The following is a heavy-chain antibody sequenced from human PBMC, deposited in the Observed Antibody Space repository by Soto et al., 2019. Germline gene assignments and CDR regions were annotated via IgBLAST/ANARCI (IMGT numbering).Heavy chain of an antibody. CDR3: ASCRVAADMSDFGY. J-gene: IGHJ4*02. CDR2: IRSKAYGRTT. V-gene: IGHV3-49*04. Sequence: GGSLRLSCTASGFTFGGYSMSWVRLAPGRGLEWVGSIRSKAYGRTTEVAASVRGRFTISRDDSKSIAYLQMNSLNTEDTGVYYCASCRVAADMSDFGYWGQGTPVTVSS. CDR1: GFTFGGYS. D-gene: IGHD6-13*01.